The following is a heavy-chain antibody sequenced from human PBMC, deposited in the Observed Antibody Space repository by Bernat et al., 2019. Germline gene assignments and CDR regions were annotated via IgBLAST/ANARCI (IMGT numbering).Heavy chain of an antibody. CDR2: ISGSGGST. V-gene: IGHV3-23*01. CDR3: ANLQGSYYDILTGYPDWGDY. D-gene: IGHD3-9*01. Sequence: EVQLLESGGGLVQPGGSLRLSCAASGFTFSSYAMSWVRQAPGKGLEWVSAISGSGGSTYYADSVKGRFTISRDNSKNTLYLQMNSLRAEDTAVDYCANLQGSYYDILTGYPDWGDYWGQGTLVTVSS. CDR1: GFTFSSYA. J-gene: IGHJ4*02.